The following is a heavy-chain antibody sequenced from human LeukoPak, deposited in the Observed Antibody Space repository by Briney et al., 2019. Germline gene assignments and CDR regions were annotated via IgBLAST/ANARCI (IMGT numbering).Heavy chain of an antibody. D-gene: IGHD4-17*01. CDR3: AKAMSTVTTPLDY. CDR2: IIGRGDSR. Sequence: GGSLRLSCAASGVTFSSYAMNWVRQAPGKGLEGVSGIIGRGDSRYYADSVKGRFTISRDNSENTLYLQTNSLRAEDTAVYFCAKAMSTVTTPLDYWGQGTLVTVSS. J-gene: IGHJ4*02. CDR1: GVTFSSYA. V-gene: IGHV3-23*01.